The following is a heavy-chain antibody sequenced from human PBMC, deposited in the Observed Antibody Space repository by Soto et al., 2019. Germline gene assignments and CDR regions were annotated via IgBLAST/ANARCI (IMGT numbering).Heavy chain of an antibody. J-gene: IGHJ4*02. CDR2: ISYNGRNK. V-gene: IGHV3-30*04. Sequence: QVQSVESGGDVVQPGRSLRLSCAASGFTFSFYAMHWVRQAPGKGLEWVAVISYNGRNKHYVDSVKGRFTISRDNSQDTLYLQMDSLRPDDTAVYYCARQAKIGDRSQFYFDSWGQGTLVTVSS. CDR3: ARQAKIGDRSQFYFDS. CDR1: GFTFSFYA. D-gene: IGHD3-16*01.